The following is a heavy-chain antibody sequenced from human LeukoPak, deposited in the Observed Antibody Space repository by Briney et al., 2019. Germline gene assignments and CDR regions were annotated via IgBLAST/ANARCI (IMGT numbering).Heavy chain of an antibody. V-gene: IGHV3-74*01. CDR1: GFTFSSYW. CDR2: IKSDV. Sequence: GGSLRLSCAASGFTFSSYWMHWVRQAPGKGLVWVSRIKSDVTYADSVRGRFAISRDNAKNTLYLQMNSLRAEDTAVYYCARGRGGDFDYWGQGTLVTVSS. J-gene: IGHJ4*02. CDR3: ARGRGGDFDY.